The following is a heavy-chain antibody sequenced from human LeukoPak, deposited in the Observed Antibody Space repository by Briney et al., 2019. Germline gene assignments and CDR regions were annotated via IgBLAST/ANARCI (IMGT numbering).Heavy chain of an antibody. V-gene: IGHV3-23*01. Sequence: GGSLRLSCAASGFTFSSYAMSWVRQAPGKGLEWVSAISGSGGSTYYADSVKGRFTISRDNSKNTLYLQMNSLRAEDTAVYYCARDYYDSSGYSSPVDYWGQGTLVTVSS. D-gene: IGHD3-22*01. CDR2: ISGSGGST. CDR1: GFTFSSYA. CDR3: ARDYYDSSGYSSPVDY. J-gene: IGHJ4*02.